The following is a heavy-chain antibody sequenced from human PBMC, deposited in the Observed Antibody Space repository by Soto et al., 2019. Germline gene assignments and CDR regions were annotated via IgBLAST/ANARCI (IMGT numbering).Heavy chain of an antibody. CDR2: IYWDDDK. D-gene: IGHD3-16*01. CDR3: AHIPNYYQYAWFDP. V-gene: IGHV2-5*02. CDR1: GFSLTTRGVG. Sequence: QITLKKSGPTLVKPTQTLTLTCTFSGFSLTTRGVGVGWIRQPPGKALECLALIYWDDDKRYSPSLQSRLSITKDTSKNRVVLSMTNVDPVDTATYYCAHIPNYYQYAWFDPWGQGTLVSVSS. J-gene: IGHJ5*02.